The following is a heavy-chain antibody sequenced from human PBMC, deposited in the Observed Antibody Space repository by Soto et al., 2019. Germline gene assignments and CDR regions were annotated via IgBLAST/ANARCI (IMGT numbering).Heavy chain of an antibody. Sequence: GGSLRLSCAASGFTFSSYSMNWVRQAPGKGLEWVSYISSSSSTIYYADSVKGRFTISRDNAKNSLYLQMNSLRAEDTAVYYCARDIGCSGGSCYPAAFDIWGQGTMVTVSS. CDR3: ARDIGCSGGSCYPAAFDI. J-gene: IGHJ3*02. V-gene: IGHV3-48*01. CDR1: GFTFSSYS. CDR2: ISSSSSTI. D-gene: IGHD2-15*01.